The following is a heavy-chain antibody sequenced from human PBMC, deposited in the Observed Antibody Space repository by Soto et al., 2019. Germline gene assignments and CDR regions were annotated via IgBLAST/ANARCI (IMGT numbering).Heavy chain of an antibody. V-gene: IGHV4-30-4*01. D-gene: IGHD1-7*01. CDR1: GGSISSVDYY. CDR3: ATIELGSNRLGY. Sequence: SETLSLTCTVSGGSISSVDYYWSWIRQPPGKGLEWIGYIYYSGSTYYNPSLKSRVTVSVDTSKNHFSLKLSSVTAADTAVYYCATIELGSNRLGYWGQGTLVTVSS. CDR2: IYYSGST. J-gene: IGHJ4*02.